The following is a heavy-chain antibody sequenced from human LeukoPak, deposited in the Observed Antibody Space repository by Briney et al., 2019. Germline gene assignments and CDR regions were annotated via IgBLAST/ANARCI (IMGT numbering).Heavy chain of an antibody. Sequence: SETLSLTCAVYGGSLSGYYWSWIRQPPGKGLEWIGEINHSGSTNYNPSLKSRVTISVDTSKNQFSLKLSSVTAADTAVYYCASAAVGTGTTEPDDAFDIWGQGTMVTVSS. J-gene: IGHJ3*02. D-gene: IGHD1-7*01. CDR1: GGSLSGYY. CDR2: INHSGST. CDR3: ASAAVGTGTTEPDDAFDI. V-gene: IGHV4-34*01.